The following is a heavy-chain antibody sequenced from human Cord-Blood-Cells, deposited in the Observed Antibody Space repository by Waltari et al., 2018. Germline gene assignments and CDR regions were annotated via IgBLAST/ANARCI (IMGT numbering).Heavy chain of an antibody. J-gene: IGHJ4*02. V-gene: IGHV1-69*08. CDR2: IIPILGIA. CDR3: ARDEGGYCGGDCYSR. CDR1: GGTFSSCT. Sequence: QVQLVQSGAEVKKPGSSVKVSCKASGGTFSSCTISWVRQAPGQGLEWMGRIIPILGIANYAQKFQGRVTITADKSTSTAYMELSSLRSEDTAVYYCARDEGGYCGGDCYSRWGQGTLVTVSS. D-gene: IGHD2-21*01.